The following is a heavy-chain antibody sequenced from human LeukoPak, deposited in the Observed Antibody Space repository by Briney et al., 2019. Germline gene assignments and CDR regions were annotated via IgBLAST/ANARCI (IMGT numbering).Heavy chain of an antibody. Sequence: PGGSLRLSCAASGFTFSNAWMSWVRQAPGKGLEWVSVISGSGGSTYYADSVKGRFTISRDNSKNTLYLQMNSLRAEDTAVYYCAKGTWGDGPTDYWGQGTLVTVSS. CDR3: AKGTWGDGPTDY. CDR1: GFTFSNAW. V-gene: IGHV3-23*01. D-gene: IGHD7-27*01. J-gene: IGHJ4*02. CDR2: ISGSGGST.